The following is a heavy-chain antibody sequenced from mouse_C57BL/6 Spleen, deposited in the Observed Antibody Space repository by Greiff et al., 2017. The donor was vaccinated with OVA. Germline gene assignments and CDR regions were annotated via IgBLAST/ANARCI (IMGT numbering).Heavy chain of an antibody. D-gene: IGHD1-1*01. CDR1: GYTFTDYY. CDR2: INPNNGGT. Sequence: EVKLQQSGPELVKPGASVKISCKASGYTFTDYYMNWVKQSHGKSLEWIGDINPNNGGTSYNQKFKGKATLTVDKSSSTAYMELRSLTSEDSAVYYCARWDYYYGSRYYFDYWGQGTTLTVSS. V-gene: IGHV1-26*01. J-gene: IGHJ2*01. CDR3: ARWDYYYGSRYYFDY.